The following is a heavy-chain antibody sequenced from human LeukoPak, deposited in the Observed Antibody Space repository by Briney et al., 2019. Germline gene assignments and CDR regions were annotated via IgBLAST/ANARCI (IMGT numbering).Heavy chain of an antibody. CDR1: GGTFSSYA. J-gene: IGHJ4*02. D-gene: IGHD3-16*02. CDR3: ARAFYDYVWGSYRSSEYFDY. Sequence: SVKVSCKASGGTFSSYAISWVRQAPGQGLEWMGRIIPILGIANYAQKFQGRVTITADKSTSTAYMELSSLRSEDTAVYYCARAFYDYVWGSYRSSEYFDYWGQGTLVTVSS. V-gene: IGHV1-69*04. CDR2: IIPILGIA.